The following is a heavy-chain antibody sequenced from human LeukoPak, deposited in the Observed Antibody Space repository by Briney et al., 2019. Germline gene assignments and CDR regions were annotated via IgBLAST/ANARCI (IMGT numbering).Heavy chain of an antibody. CDR3: ATNDGYNYYFDY. J-gene: IGHJ4*02. D-gene: IGHD5-24*01. Sequence: GGSLRLSCAASGFTLTDYYMSWIRQAPGKGLEWVSYISSSGDTIYYADSVKGRSTISRDNAKNSLYLQMNSLRAEDTAVYYCATNDGYNYYFDYWGQGTLVTVSS. CDR2: ISSSGDTI. V-gene: IGHV3-11*01. CDR1: GFTLTDYY.